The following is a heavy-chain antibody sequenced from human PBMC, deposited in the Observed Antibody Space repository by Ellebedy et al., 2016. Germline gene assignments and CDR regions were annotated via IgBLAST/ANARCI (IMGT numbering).Heavy chain of an antibody. CDR2: ISSSSSTI. D-gene: IGHD6-19*01. CDR1: GFTFSSYS. Sequence: GGSLRLSXAASGFTFSSYSMNWVRQAPGKGLEWVSYISSSSSTIYYADSVKGRFTISRDNAKNSLYLQMNSLRDEDTAVYYCARDGSYSSGWTNWFDPWGQGTLVTVSS. CDR3: ARDGSYSSGWTNWFDP. V-gene: IGHV3-48*02. J-gene: IGHJ5*02.